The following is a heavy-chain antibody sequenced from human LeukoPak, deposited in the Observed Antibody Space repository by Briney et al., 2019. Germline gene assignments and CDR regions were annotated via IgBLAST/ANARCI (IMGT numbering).Heavy chain of an antibody. V-gene: IGHV4-59*01. J-gene: IGHJ4*02. Sequence: SETLSLTCTVSGGSISSYYWSWIRQPPGKGLEWIGYIYYSGSTNYNPSLKSRVTISVDTSKNQFSLKLSSVTAADTAVYYSARARGVAALDYWGQGTLVTVSS. D-gene: IGHD2-15*01. CDR1: GGSISSYY. CDR2: IYYSGST. CDR3: ARARGVAALDY.